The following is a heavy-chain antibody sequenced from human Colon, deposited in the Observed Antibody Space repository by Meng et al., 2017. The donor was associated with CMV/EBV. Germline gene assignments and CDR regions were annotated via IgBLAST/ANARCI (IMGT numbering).Heavy chain of an antibody. V-gene: IGHV4-61*01. Sequence: SETLSLTCTVSGGSVNSGSFHWTWIRQSPGKGLEWIGHMYHGGSTKYNPSLESRVTMSVDTSKNQFSLKLSSVTAEDTAVYYCARGMNWFDPWGRGTLVTVSS. CDR2: MYHGGST. J-gene: IGHJ5*02. CDR3: ARGMNWFDP. CDR1: GGSVNSGSFH.